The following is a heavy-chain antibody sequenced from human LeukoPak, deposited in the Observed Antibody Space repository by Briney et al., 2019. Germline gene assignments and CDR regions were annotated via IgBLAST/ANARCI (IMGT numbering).Heavy chain of an antibody. V-gene: IGHV3-48*03. D-gene: IGHD4-17*01. Sequence: PGGSLRLSCAASGFTFGSYEMNWVRQAPGKGLEWVSYISGSGNTITYADSVMGRFTVSRDNAKDSLYLQMNSLRAEDTAVYYCVRFGDYGRFDYWGQGTLVIVSS. CDR1: GFTFGSYE. J-gene: IGHJ4*02. CDR2: ISGSGNTI. CDR3: VRFGDYGRFDY.